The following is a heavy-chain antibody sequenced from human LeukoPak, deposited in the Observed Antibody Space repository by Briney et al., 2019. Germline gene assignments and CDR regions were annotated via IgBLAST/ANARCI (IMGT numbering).Heavy chain of an antibody. Sequence: PGGSLRLSCAASGLTISDSWIHWVRQAPGKGLMWVPRLASDETNKIYADSVKGRFTISRDNAKNTLYLQMNSLRVEDTGIYYCARDAGWGRLDSWGQGALVTVSS. J-gene: IGHJ4*02. CDR2: LASDETNK. V-gene: IGHV3-74*01. CDR1: GLTISDSW. CDR3: ARDAGWGRLDS. D-gene: IGHD3-16*01.